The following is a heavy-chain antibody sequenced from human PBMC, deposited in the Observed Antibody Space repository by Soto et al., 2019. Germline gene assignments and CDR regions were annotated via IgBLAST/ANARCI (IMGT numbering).Heavy chain of an antibody. Sequence: QVQLVQSGAEVKKPGSSVKVSYKASGGTFSSYAISWVRQAPGQGLEWMGGIIPISDTTNYAQKFQGRVTITADESTSTAYMELSSLRSEDTAVYYCARSHGSSTSLEIYYYYYYGMDVWGQGTTVTVSS. CDR3: ARSHGSSTSLEIYYYYYYGMDV. V-gene: IGHV1-69*01. CDR2: IIPISDTT. J-gene: IGHJ6*02. D-gene: IGHD2-2*01. CDR1: GGTFSSYA.